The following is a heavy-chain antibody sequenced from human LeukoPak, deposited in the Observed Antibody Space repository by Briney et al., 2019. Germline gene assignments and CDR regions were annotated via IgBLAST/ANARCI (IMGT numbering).Heavy chain of an antibody. J-gene: IGHJ2*01. V-gene: IGHV4-39*07. Sequence: SETLSLTCTVSGGSISSSSYYWGWIRQPPGKGREWIGSINYSGSTYNNPSLKRRVTISVDTSKNQCYLRLSSVSAADTAVFYCARVAQKLERIAVASTSEWRPNWYFDLWGRGTLVTVSS. CDR1: GGSISSSSYY. CDR3: ARVAQKLERIAVASTSEWRPNWYFDL. D-gene: IGHD6-19*01. CDR2: INYSGST.